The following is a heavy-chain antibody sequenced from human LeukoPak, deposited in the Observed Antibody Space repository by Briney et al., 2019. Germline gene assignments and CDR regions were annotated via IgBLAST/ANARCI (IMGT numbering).Heavy chain of an antibody. Sequence: GESLKISCKASGYSFANYWIGWVRQVPGKGLEWVAMSNPGDTNIAYSPSFQAQVTISADRSISTAYLQWSSLKASDTAIYYCARPRSAERDEDFWGQGTLVTVSS. V-gene: IGHV5-51*01. CDR3: ARPRSAERDEDF. J-gene: IGHJ4*02. CDR1: GYSFANYW. CDR2: SNPGDTNI. D-gene: IGHD1-1*01.